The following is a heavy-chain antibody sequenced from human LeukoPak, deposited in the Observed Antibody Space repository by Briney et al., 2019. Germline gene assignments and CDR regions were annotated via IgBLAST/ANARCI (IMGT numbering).Heavy chain of an antibody. CDR3: AKDLGSQAGPYNWFDP. D-gene: IGHD3-10*01. V-gene: IGHV3-23*01. CDR2: ISGSGGST. CDR1: GFTFSSYA. J-gene: IGHJ5*02. Sequence: GGSLRLSCAASGFTFSSYAMSWVRQAPGKGLEWVSAISGSGGSTYYADSVKGRFTISRDNSKNTLYLQMNSLRAEDTAVYYCAKDLGSQAGPYNWFDPWGQGTLVTVSS.